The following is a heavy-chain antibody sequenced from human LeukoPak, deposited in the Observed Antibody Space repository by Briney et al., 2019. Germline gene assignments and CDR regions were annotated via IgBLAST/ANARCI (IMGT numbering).Heavy chain of an antibody. Sequence: GGSLRLSCAASGFTFSSYSMNWVRQAPGKGLEWVSYISSSSSTIYYADSVKGRFTISRDNAKNSLYLQMNSLRAEDTAVYYCARVSRAYCGGDCRDAFDIWGQGTMVTVSS. CDR1: GFTFSSYS. CDR2: ISSSSSTI. V-gene: IGHV3-48*01. CDR3: ARVSRAYCGGDCRDAFDI. J-gene: IGHJ3*02. D-gene: IGHD2-21*02.